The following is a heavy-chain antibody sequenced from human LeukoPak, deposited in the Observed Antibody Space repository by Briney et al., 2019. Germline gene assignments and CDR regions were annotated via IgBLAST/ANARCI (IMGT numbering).Heavy chain of an antibody. Sequence: GGSLRLSCAASGFTFSSYEMNWVRQAPGKGLEWVSYISSSGSTIYYADSVKGRFTISRDNAKNSLYLQMNSLRAEDTAVYYCASQPYGSGSYLSFDPWGQGTLVTVSS. CDR1: GFTFSSYE. D-gene: IGHD3-10*01. CDR2: ISSSGSTI. CDR3: ASQPYGSGSYLSFDP. J-gene: IGHJ5*02. V-gene: IGHV3-48*03.